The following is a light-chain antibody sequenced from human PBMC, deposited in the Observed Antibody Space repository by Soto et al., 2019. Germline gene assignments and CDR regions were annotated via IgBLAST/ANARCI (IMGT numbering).Light chain of an antibody. CDR2: DVS. CDR3: SSYTSSTIL. J-gene: IGLJ2*01. V-gene: IGLV2-14*03. Sequence: QSVLTQPASVSGSPEQSIIISCTGNSSDADAYNYVSWYQHHPGKAPKLLIYDVSNRPSGISNRFSGSKSGNTASLTISGLQPEDEADYFCSSYTSSTILFGGGTKVTVL. CDR1: SSDADAYNY.